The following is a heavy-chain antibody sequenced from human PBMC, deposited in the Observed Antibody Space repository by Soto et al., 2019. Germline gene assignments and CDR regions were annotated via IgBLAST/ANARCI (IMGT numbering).Heavy chain of an antibody. CDR2: ISPYNGNT. Sequence: ASVKDSSKVSGYTFSSIGISWVRQAPGKGLEWMGWISPYNGNTYYAQRLQCRVTMTTDTSTSTAYMELRSLRSDDTAVYYCVRDLDGSGSYYTDYWGQGTLVTVSS. CDR3: VRDLDGSGSYYTDY. J-gene: IGHJ4*02. CDR1: GYTFSSIG. D-gene: IGHD3-10*01. V-gene: IGHV1-18*01.